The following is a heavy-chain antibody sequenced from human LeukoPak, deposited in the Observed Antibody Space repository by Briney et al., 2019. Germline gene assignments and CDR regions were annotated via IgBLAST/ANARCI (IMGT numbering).Heavy chain of an antibody. CDR1: GLTFGDYA. J-gene: IGHJ4*02. CDR3: AKSAPSKY. Sequence: GGSLRLSCTVSGLTFGDYAMSWVRQAPGKGLEWVSHIISSAASTDYADSVKGRFTISGDNSKNTLYLQMTSLRAEDTAVYYCAKSAPSKYWGQGTLVTVSS. CDR2: IISSAAST. D-gene: IGHD4-11*01. V-gene: IGHV3-23*01.